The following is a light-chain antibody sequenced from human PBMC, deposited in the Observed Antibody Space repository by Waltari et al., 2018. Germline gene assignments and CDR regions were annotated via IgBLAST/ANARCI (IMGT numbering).Light chain of an antibody. CDR1: SGSVSRTSY. Sequence: QTVVTQEPSLSVSPGGTVTLTCALSSGSVSRTSYVSWYQQTPCQAPRTLVYKINNRSSGVPDRFSGSMLGNKAALTITGAQAEDESDYYCVLYMGSGIWVFGGGTKLTVL. CDR3: VLYMGSGIWV. J-gene: IGLJ3*02. V-gene: IGLV8-61*01. CDR2: KIN.